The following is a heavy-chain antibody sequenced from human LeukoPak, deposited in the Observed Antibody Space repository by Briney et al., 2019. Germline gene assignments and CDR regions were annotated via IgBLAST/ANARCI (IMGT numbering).Heavy chain of an antibody. CDR2: FHTRGST. CDR1: RGSISSGNYY. Sequence: SETLSLTCTVSRGSISSGNYYWSWIRQPAGKGLEWIGRFHTRGSTNYNPSLKSRVIISVDTSKNQFSLRLTSVTAADTAVYYCARQTGSGLFILPGGQGTLVTVSS. V-gene: IGHV4-61*02. J-gene: IGHJ4*02. CDR3: ARQTGSGLFILP. D-gene: IGHD3/OR15-3a*01.